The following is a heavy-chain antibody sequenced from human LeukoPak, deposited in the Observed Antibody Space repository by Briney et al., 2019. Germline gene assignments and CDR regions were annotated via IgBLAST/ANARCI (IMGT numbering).Heavy chain of an antibody. D-gene: IGHD5-24*01. CDR1: GFTFSNYA. V-gene: IGHV3-23*01. Sequence: GGSLRLSCAASGFTFSNYAMSCVRQAPGKGLEWVSGITGSGGSTYYADSVKGRFTISRDNSKHTLDLQMNSLRDEDTAVYYCARYRDGYNPLFDYWGQGTLVTVSS. J-gene: IGHJ4*02. CDR3: ARYRDGYNPLFDY. CDR2: ITGSGGST.